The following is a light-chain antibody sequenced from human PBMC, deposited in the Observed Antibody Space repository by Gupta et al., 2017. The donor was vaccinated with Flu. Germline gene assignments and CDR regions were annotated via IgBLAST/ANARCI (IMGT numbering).Light chain of an antibody. V-gene: IGKV1-33*01. CDR3: QQYHNIPLT. CDR1: QDTRNF. CDR2: DAS. Sequence: DIQLTQSPSSLSASVGDRVTITCQASQDTRNFLNWYQQKPGKAPKVVIYDASNLETGVPSRFSGSGYGTDFTLTISSLQPEDIGTYYCQQYHNIPLTFGGGTKVEIK. J-gene: IGKJ4*01.